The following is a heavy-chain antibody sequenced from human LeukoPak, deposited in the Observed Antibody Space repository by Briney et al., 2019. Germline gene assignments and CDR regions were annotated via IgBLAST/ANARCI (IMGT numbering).Heavy chain of an antibody. CDR3: ARDSGATIRRYYYGMDV. Sequence: SETLSLTCTVSGGSISSGGYYWSWIRQHPGKGLEWIGYIYYSGSTYYNPSFKSRVTISVDTSKNQFSLKLSSVTAADTAVYYCARDSGATIRRYYYGMDVWGQGTTVTVSS. D-gene: IGHD5-24*01. CDR1: GGSISSGGYY. J-gene: IGHJ6*02. CDR2: IYYSGST. V-gene: IGHV4-31*03.